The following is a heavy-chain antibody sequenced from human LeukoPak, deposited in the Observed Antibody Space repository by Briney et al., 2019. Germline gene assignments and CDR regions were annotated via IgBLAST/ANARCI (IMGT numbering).Heavy chain of an antibody. CDR1: GVSISSYS. Sequence: SETLSLTCTVSGVSISSYSWSWVRQPAGKGLEWVGRIYTSGSTNYNPSLKNRVTMSVDTSKNQFSLKLSSVTAADTAVYYCARAHYDFWSAYLDYWGQGTLVTVSS. CDR3: ARAHYDFWSAYLDY. V-gene: IGHV4-4*07. J-gene: IGHJ4*02. D-gene: IGHD3-3*01. CDR2: IYTSGST.